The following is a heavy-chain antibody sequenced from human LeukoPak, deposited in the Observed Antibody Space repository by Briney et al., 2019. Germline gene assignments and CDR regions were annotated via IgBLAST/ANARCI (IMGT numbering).Heavy chain of an antibody. D-gene: IGHD3-22*01. CDR1: GYTFTGYY. CDR3: ARGFPPRRNYDSSGYYSYFFDY. CDR2: ISPNSGGT. Sequence: ASVKVSCKASGYTFTGYYMHWVRQAPGQGLEWMGWISPNSGGTNYAQKFQGRVTMTRDTSISTAYMELSRLRSEDTALYYRARGFPPRRNYDSSGYYSYFFDYWGQGALVTVSS. V-gene: IGHV1-2*02. J-gene: IGHJ4*02.